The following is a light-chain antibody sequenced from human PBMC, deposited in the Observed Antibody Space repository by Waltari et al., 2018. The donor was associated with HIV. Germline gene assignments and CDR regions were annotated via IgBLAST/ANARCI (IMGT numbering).Light chain of an antibody. CDR2: NLS. V-gene: IGKV1-39*01. CDR1: QTIGRS. CDR3: QQSYSDPIT. Sequence: DINVTQSPSSLSASVGDRVTITCRASQTIGRSLNWYQQKPGKAPQLLIYNLSTLQTGVPSRFSGDASGTDFTLTISSLHLEDFATYFCQQSYSDPITFGQGTRLEIK. J-gene: IGKJ5*01.